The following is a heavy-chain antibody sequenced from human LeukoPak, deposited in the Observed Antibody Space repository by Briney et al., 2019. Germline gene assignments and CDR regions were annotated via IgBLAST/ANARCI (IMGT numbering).Heavy chain of an antibody. J-gene: IGHJ4*02. Sequence: GGSLRHSCAGSRFTLSSYAMHWVRQAPGKGREWVAVISYDGSNKYYADSVKGRFTISRDNSKNTLYLQMNSLRAEDTAVYYCARGPDIVVVVAATSFDYWGQGTLVTVSS. CDR3: ARGPDIVVVVAATSFDY. D-gene: IGHD2-15*01. CDR2: ISYDGSNK. V-gene: IGHV3-30-3*01. CDR1: RFTLSSYA.